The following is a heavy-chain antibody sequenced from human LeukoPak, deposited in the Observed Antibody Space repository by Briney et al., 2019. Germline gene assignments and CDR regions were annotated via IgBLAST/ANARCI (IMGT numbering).Heavy chain of an antibody. D-gene: IGHD3-10*01. CDR1: GFTFSTYA. V-gene: IGHV3-23*01. Sequence: GGSLRLSCAASGFTFSTYAMSWVRQAPGKGLEWVSGISISGGSAYYADSVKGRFTISRDNSKNTLYLQMNRLRAEDTAVYYCAKDRDLLFAHCWFDLWGQGILFTVSS. J-gene: IGHJ5*02. CDR2: ISISGGSA. CDR3: AKDRDLLFAHCWFDL.